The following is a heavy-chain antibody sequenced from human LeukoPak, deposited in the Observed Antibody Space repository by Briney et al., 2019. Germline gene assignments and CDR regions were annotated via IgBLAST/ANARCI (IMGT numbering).Heavy chain of an antibody. J-gene: IGHJ4*02. CDR3: ARGPMIVVDAEHTFDY. CDR2: ISYDGGNK. D-gene: IGHD3-22*01. Sequence: GRSLRLSCAASGFTFSSYGMHWVRQAPGKGLEWMAVISYDGGNKYYVDSVKGRFTISRDNSKNTLYLQMNSLRAEDTAVYYCARGPMIVVDAEHTFDYWGQGTLVTVSS. V-gene: IGHV3-30*03. CDR1: GFTFSSYG.